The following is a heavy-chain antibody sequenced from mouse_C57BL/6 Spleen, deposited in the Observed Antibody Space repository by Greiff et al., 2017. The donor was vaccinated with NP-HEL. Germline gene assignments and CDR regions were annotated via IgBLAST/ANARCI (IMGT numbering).Heavy chain of an antibody. CDR1: GYTFTDYY. D-gene: IGHD1-1*01. CDR2: IYPGSGNT. J-gene: IGHJ2*01. Sequence: QVQLQQSGAELVRPGASVKLSCKASGYTFTDYYINWVKQRPGQGLEWIARIYPGSGNTYYNEKFKGKATLTAEKSSSSAYMQLSSLTSEDSAVYFCARRTVGYFDYWGQGTTLTVSS. V-gene: IGHV1-76*01. CDR3: ARRTVGYFDY.